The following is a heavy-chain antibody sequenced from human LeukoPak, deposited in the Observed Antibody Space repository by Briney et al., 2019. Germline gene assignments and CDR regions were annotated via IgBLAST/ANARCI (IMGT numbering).Heavy chain of an antibody. J-gene: IGHJ3*02. CDR3: ALDSSGWSDDSFDI. D-gene: IGHD6-13*01. CDR2: IYYSGST. Sequence: SETLSLTCTVSGASIRFYYWSWIRQPPGKGLEWIGHIYYSGSTNYNPSLKSRVTMSIDTSKNQFSLNLNSVTAADTAVYYCALDSSGWSDDSFDIWGQGTMVTVSS. V-gene: IGHV4-59*01. CDR1: GASIRFYY.